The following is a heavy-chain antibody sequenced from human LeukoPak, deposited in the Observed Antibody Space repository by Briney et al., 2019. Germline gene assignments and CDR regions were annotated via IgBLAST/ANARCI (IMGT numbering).Heavy chain of an antibody. J-gene: IGHJ6*03. CDR2: ISSISSSST. CDR3: ARVPADSGYDFYYYYYMDV. V-gene: IGHV3-48*04. D-gene: IGHD5-12*01. Sequence: GGSLRLSCAASGFTFSSYSMNWVRQAPGKGLEWVSYISSISSSSTYYADSVKGRFTISRDNAKNSVYLQMNSLRAEDTAVYYCARVPADSGYDFYYYYYMDVWGKGTTVTISS. CDR1: GFTFSSYS.